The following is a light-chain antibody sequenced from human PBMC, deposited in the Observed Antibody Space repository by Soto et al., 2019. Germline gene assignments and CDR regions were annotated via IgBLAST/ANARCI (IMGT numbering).Light chain of an antibody. CDR1: QSVSSSF. Sequence: EIMLTQSPGTLSLSPGERATLSCRASQSVSSSFLAWYQQKPGQAPRLLIYGASIRATGIPDRFSGSGSGTDFTLTISRLEPADFAMYLCQPYGTSLWTFGQGTKVHIK. CDR3: QPYGTSLWT. J-gene: IGKJ1*01. V-gene: IGKV3-20*01. CDR2: GAS.